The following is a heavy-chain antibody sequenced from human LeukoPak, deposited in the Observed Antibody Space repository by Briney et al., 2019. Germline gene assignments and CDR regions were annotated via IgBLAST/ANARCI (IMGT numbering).Heavy chain of an antibody. CDR2: IYYSGST. CDR3: ARTNYGYPYYFDY. J-gene: IGHJ4*02. Sequence: SETLSLTCTVSGGSISSSSYYWGWIRQPPGKGLEWIGYIYYSGSTNYNPSLKSRVTISLDTSKNQFSLKLSSVTAADTAIYYCARTNYGYPYYFDYWGQGTLVTVSS. D-gene: IGHD5-18*01. CDR1: GGSISSSSYY. V-gene: IGHV4-61*05.